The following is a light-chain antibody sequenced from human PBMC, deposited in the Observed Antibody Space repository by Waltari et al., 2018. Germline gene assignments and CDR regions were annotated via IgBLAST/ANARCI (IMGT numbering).Light chain of an antibody. CDR3: QHGYGTPLT. CDR2: RAS. V-gene: IGKV1-39*01. Sequence: DIQMTQSPSSLSASVGVRVTITCQASQGIGNNLNWYQQKPGKAPKLLIYRASSLQSGVPSRFSGSGAGTDFTLTISLQPEDFATYYCQHGYGTPLTFGGGTKVEIK. J-gene: IGKJ4*01. CDR1: QGIGNN.